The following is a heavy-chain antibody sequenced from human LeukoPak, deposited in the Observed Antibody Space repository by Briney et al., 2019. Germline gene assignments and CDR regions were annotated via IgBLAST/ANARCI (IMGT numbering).Heavy chain of an antibody. CDR3: ARDLAAVAGPHWYFDL. D-gene: IGHD6-19*01. CDR2: IYLGGRT. CDR1: GFTVSSTY. Sequence: PGGSLRLSCAASGFTVSSTYMTWVRQAPGKGLEWVSVIYLGGRTAYADSVKGRFTISRDNSKNMLYLQMNSLRVADTAVYYCARDLAAVAGPHWYFDLWGRGTLVTVSS. J-gene: IGHJ2*01. V-gene: IGHV3-66*01.